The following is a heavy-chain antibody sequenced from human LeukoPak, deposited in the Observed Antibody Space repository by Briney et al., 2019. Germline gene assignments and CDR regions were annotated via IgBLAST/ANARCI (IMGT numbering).Heavy chain of an antibody. CDR3: ARGGYYDILTGYLLDY. CDR2: IYYSGST. CDR1: GGSISSYY. V-gene: IGHV4-59*01. J-gene: IGHJ4*02. D-gene: IGHD3-9*01. Sequence: SETLSLTCTVSGGSISSYYWSWIRQPPGKGLEWIGYIYYSGSTNYNPSLKSRVTISVDTSKNQLSLKLSSVTAADTAVYYCARGGYYDILTGYLLDYWGQGTLVTVSS.